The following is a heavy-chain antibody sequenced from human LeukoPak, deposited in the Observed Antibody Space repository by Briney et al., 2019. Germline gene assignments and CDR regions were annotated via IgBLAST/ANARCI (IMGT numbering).Heavy chain of an antibody. CDR1: GFTVSSNY. CDR2: ISSSSSTT. Sequence: GGSLRLSCAASGFTVSSNYMSWVRQAPGKGLEWVSYISSSSSTTYYADSVKGRFTISRDNSKNTLYLQMNSLRAEDTAVYYCAKVLGYCSSTSCRKPIDYWGQGTLVTVSS. J-gene: IGHJ4*02. V-gene: IGHV3-23*01. CDR3: AKVLGYCSSTSCRKPIDY. D-gene: IGHD2-2*01.